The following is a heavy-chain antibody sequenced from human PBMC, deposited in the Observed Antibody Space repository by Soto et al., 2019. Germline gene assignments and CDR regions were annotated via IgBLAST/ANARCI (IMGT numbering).Heavy chain of an antibody. V-gene: IGHV4-31*03. J-gene: IGHJ4*02. D-gene: IGHD2-2*01. CDR1: GGSITSSGYY. CDR2: TSNSGST. Sequence: QVQLQESGPGLVKPSQTLSLTCTVSGGSITSSGYYWSWIRQHPGEGLEWIGFTSNSGSTSYNPSLKSRVTISVDTSSNQFSPNLKYVTAADTAVYYCARGGGSTKVDYWGQGTLVTVSP. CDR3: ARGGGSTKVDY.